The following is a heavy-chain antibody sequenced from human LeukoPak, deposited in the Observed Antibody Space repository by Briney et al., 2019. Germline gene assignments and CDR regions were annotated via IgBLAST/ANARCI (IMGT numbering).Heavy chain of an antibody. D-gene: IGHD3-22*01. CDR2: IYYSGST. CDR3: ARAAFGYYDSSGYSAARFDP. J-gene: IGHJ5*02. CDR1: GGSISSYY. Sequence: PSETLSLTCTVSGGSISSYYWSWIRQPPGKGLEWIGYIYYSGSTNYNPSLKSRVTISVDTSKNQFSLKLSSVTAADTAVYYCARAAFGYYDSSGYSAARFDPWGQGTLVTASS. V-gene: IGHV4-59*01.